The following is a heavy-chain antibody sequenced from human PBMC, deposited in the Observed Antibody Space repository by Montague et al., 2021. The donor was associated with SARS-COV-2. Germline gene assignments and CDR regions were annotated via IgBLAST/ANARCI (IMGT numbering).Heavy chain of an antibody. Sequence: SLRLSCVASGFTFSSYEMNWVRQAPGKGLEWVSYISSSGSTIYYADSVKGRFTISRDNAKNSLSLQMNSLRAEDTAVYYCARGGSYYDFWSGYYNYYYGMDVWGQGTPVTVSS. V-gene: IGHV3-48*03. CDR3: ARGGSYYDFWSGYYNYYYGMDV. D-gene: IGHD3-3*01. CDR1: GFTFSSYE. J-gene: IGHJ6*02. CDR2: ISSSGSTI.